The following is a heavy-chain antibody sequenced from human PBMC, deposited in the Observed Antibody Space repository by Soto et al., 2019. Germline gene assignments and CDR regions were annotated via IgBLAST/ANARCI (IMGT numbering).Heavy chain of an antibody. CDR3: AKVFYYYDSSGYYYFDY. CDR2: ISGSGSTI. V-gene: IGHV3-23*01. CDR1: GFTFSSYA. D-gene: IGHD3-22*01. Sequence: QPGGSLRLSCAASGFTFSSYAVSGVRQAPGKGPEWISSISGSGSTIYYADSVKGRFTISRDNSKNTLYLQMSSLRAEDTAVYYCAKVFYYYDSSGYYYFDYWGQGTLVTVSS. J-gene: IGHJ4*02.